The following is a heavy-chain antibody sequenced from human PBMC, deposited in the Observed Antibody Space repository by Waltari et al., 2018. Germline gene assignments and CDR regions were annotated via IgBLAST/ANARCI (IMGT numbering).Heavy chain of an antibody. CDR1: GGSFSGYY. J-gene: IGHJ6*03. D-gene: IGHD2-21*01. V-gene: IGHV4-34*01. Sequence: QVQLQQWGAGLLKPSETLSLTCAVYGGSFSGYYWSWIRQPPGKGLEWIGEINHSGSTNYTPSLKSRVTISVDTSKNDFSLKLSSVTAADTAVYYCSRAHPCCGSRYYYYYMDVWGKGTTVTVSS. CDR3: SRAHPCCGSRYYYYYMDV. CDR2: INHSGST.